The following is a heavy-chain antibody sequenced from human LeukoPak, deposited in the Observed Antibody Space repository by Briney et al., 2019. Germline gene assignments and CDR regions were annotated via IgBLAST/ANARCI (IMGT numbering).Heavy chain of an antibody. CDR1: GFTFSTYY. CDR2: IKQDGSEK. J-gene: IGHJ6*03. V-gene: IGHV3-7*01. Sequence: PGGSLRLSCAASGFTFSTYYMSWVRQAPGKGLEWVVNIKQDGSEKYYVDSVKGRFTISRDNAKNSLYLQMNSLRAEDTAVYSCAREEQRTYNFWSGSYRTSYYYYMDVWGKGATVTVSS. D-gene: IGHD3-3*01. CDR3: AREEQRTYNFWSGSYRTSYYYYMDV.